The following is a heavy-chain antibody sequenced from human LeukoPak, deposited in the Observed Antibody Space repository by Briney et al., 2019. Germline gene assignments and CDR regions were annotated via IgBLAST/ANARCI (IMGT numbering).Heavy chain of an antibody. CDR2: ISGSGGST. J-gene: IGHJ4*02. V-gene: IGHV3-23*01. CDR1: GFTFSSYA. D-gene: IGHD3-3*01. CDR3: AKGRDRTSSQGITIFGVVLPLFDY. Sequence: GGSLRLSCAASGFTFSSYAMSWVRQAPGEGLEWVSAISGSGGSTYYADSVKGRFTISRDNSKSTLYLQMNSLRAEDTAVYYCAKGRDRTSSQGITIFGVVLPLFDYWGQGTLVTVSS.